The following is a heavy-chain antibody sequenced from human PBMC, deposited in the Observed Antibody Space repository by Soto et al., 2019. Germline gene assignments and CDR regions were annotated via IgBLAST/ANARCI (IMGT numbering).Heavy chain of an antibody. CDR1: GFTFSSYS. J-gene: IGHJ6*02. V-gene: IGHV3-21*01. CDR2: ISSSSSYI. CDR3: ARDFKGRYYYYGMDV. Sequence: GGSLRLSCAASGFTFSSYSMNWVRQAPGKGLEWVSSISSSSSYIYYADSVKGRFTISRVNAKNSLYLQMNSLRAEDTAVYYCARDFKGRYYYYGMDVWGQGTTVTVSS.